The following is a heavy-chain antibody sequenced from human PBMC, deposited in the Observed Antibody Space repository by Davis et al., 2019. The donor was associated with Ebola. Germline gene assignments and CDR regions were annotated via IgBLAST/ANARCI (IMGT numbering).Heavy chain of an antibody. J-gene: IGHJ5*02. D-gene: IGHD3-22*01. CDR3: ARVFKPPYYYDRINWFDP. V-gene: IGHV1-69*13. CDR2: IIPLFGTA. Sequence: SSVKVSCKASGGTFSSYAISWVRQAPGQGLEWMGGIIPLFGTANYAQKFQGRVTITADESTSTAYMELSSLRSEDTAVYYCARVFKPPYYYDRINWFDPWGQGTLVTVSS. CDR1: GGTFSSYA.